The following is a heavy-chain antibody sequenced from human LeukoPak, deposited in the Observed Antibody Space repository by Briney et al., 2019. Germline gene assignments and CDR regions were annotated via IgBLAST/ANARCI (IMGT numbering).Heavy chain of an antibody. D-gene: IGHD6-6*01. CDR2: TYYRSKWYN. Sequence: SQTLSLTCAISGDSVSSNSAAWNWIRQSPSRGLEWLGRTYYRSKWYNDYAVSVKSRITINPDTSKNQFSLQLNSVTPEDTAVYYCARDPYSSSSEDYYYYYGMDVWGQGTTVTVSS. CDR3: ARDPYSSSSEDYYYYYGMDV. J-gene: IGHJ6*02. V-gene: IGHV6-1*01. CDR1: GDSVSSNSAA.